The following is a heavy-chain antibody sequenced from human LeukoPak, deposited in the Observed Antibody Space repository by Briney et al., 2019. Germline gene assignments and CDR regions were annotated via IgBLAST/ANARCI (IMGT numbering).Heavy chain of an antibody. CDR1: GFTFSSYA. CDR2: ISGSGGST. CDR3: AKDGYDILTGYYLLDY. Sequence: GGSLRLSCAASGFTFSSYAMSWVRQAPGKGLEWVSAISGSGGSTYYADSVKGRFTISRDSSKNTLYLQMNSLRAEDTAVYYCAKDGYDILTGYYLLDYWGQGTLVTVSS. D-gene: IGHD3-9*01. V-gene: IGHV3-23*01. J-gene: IGHJ4*02.